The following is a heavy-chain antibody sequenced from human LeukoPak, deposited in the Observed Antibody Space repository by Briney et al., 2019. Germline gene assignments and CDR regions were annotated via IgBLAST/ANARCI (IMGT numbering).Heavy chain of an antibody. V-gene: IGHV4-34*01. J-gene: IGHJ5*02. CDR2: IYHSGST. D-gene: IGHD2-15*01. CDR1: GASFSDHY. CDR3: ARGYCSGGSCYSLGSRDRLPLDP. Sequence: SETLSLTCAVYGASFSDHYWIWIRQSPVKGLEWIGEIYHSGSTNYSPSLKSRAIISVDTSKQQFSLRLTSMTAADAAVYYCARGYCSGGSCYSLGSRDRLPLDPWGPGTLVSVSS.